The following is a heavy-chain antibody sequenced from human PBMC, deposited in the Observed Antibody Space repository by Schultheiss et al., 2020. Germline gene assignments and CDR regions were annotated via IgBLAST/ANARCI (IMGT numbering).Heavy chain of an antibody. CDR2: ISGHSDST. CDR1: GFAFSSYT. J-gene: IGHJ4*02. Sequence: GGSLRLSCAASGFAFSSYTMAWVRQASGEGLEWVSAISGHSDSTYYADSVKGRFTISRDNAKNSLYLQMNSLRAEDTALYYCAKTVGYASRPFDYWGQGTLVTVSS. D-gene: IGHD5-12*01. CDR3: AKTVGYASRPFDY. V-gene: IGHV3-23*01.